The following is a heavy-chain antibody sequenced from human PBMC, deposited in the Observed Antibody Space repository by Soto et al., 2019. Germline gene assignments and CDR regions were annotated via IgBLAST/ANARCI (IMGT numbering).Heavy chain of an antibody. CDR3: AADRSMVRGVIAP. Sequence: SVKVSCKASGFTFTSSAVQWVRQARGQRLEWIGWIVVGSGNTNYAQKFQERVTITRDMSTSTAYMELSSLRSEDTAVYYCAADRSMVRGVIAPWGQGTLVTVSS. J-gene: IGHJ5*02. CDR2: IVVGSGNT. D-gene: IGHD3-10*01. V-gene: IGHV1-58*01. CDR1: GFTFTSSA.